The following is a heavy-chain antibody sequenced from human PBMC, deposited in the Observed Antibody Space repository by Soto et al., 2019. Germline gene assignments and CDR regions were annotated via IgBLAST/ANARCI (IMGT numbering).Heavy chain of an antibody. V-gene: IGHV4-34*01. J-gene: IGHJ6*02. CDR1: GGSFSGYY. CDR3: ARNPPDSGWDIYYVLDV. D-gene: IGHD6-19*01. Sequence: PSETLSLTCAVYGGSFSGYYWSWIRQPPGKGLEWIGEINHSGSTNYNPSLKSRVTISVDTSKNQFSLKLSSVTAADTAVYYCARNPPDSGWDIYYVLDVRGQGNTVTV. CDR2: INHSGST.